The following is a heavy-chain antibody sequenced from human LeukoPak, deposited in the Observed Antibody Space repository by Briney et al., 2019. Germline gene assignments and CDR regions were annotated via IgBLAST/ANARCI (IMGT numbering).Heavy chain of an antibody. CDR2: ISWNSGSI. Sequence: SGGSLRLSCAASGFTFDDYAMHWVRQAPGKGLEWVSGISWNSGSIGYADSVKGRFTISRDNAKNSLYLQMNSLRAEDMALYYCAKDIRPRGLGSSWYGGFDYWGQGTLVTVSS. J-gene: IGHJ4*02. V-gene: IGHV3-9*03. CDR3: AKDIRPRGLGSSWYGGFDY. CDR1: GFTFDDYA. D-gene: IGHD6-13*01.